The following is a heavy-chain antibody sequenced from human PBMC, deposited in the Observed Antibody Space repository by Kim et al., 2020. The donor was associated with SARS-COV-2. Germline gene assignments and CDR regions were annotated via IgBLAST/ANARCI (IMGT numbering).Heavy chain of an antibody. CDR2: T. D-gene: IGHD6-19*01. V-gene: IGHV3-23*03. J-gene: IGHJ4*02. Sequence: TFYAHSVKGQFTISRDNSKNTLYLQINSLRAEDTAVYYCATTTSGWIFDYWGQGTMVTVSS. CDR3: ATTTSGWIFDY.